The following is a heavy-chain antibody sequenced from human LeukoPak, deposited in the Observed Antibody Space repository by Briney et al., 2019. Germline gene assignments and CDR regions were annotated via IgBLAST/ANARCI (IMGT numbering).Heavy chain of an antibody. CDR1: GYTFTSYG. CDR2: ISAYNGNT. V-gene: IGHV1-18*01. CDR3: AREAFQYQLLPDAFDI. J-gene: IGHJ3*02. Sequence: ASVKVSCKASGYTFTSYGISWVRQAPGQGLEWMGWISAYNGNTNYAQKLQGRVTMTTDTSTSTAYMELRSLRSDDTAVYYCAREAFQYQLLPDAFDIWGQGTMVTVSS. D-gene: IGHD2-2*01.